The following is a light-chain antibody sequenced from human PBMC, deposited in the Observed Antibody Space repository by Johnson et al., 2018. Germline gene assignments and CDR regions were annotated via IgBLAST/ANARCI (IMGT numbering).Light chain of an antibody. V-gene: IGLV1-51*02. CDR2: ENN. J-gene: IGLJ1*01. CDR1: SSNIGNNY. Sequence: QSVLTQPPSVSAAPGQKVTISCSGSSSNIGNNYVSWYQQLPGTAPKLLIYENNKRPSGIPDRFSGSKSGTSATLGIPALQTGAGADYSFGTWDSGLSAGNVFGTGTKVTVL. CDR3: GTWDSGLSAGNV.